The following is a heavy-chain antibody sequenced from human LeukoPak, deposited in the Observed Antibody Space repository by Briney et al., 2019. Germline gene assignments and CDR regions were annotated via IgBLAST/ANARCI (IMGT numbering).Heavy chain of an antibody. J-gene: IGHJ4*02. Sequence: GGSPRLSCAASGFTFSSYAMSWVRQAPGKGLEWVSAISGSGGSTYYADSVKGRFTISRDNSKNTLYLQMNSLRAEDTAVYYCANTYQYVDTAMVTIFAYWGQGTLVTVSS. V-gene: IGHV3-23*01. CDR1: GFTFSSYA. CDR2: ISGSGGST. CDR3: ANTYQYVDTAMVTIFAY. D-gene: IGHD5-18*01.